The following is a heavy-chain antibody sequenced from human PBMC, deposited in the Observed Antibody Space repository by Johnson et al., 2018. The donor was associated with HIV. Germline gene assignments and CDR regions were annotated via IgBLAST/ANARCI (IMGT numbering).Heavy chain of an antibody. Sequence: VQLVESGGGLVQPGGSLRLSCAASGFTFSSYAMSWVRQAPGKGLEWVSAISGSGGSTYYADSVKGRFTISRDNSKNTLYLQMNSLRAEDTAVYYCARVSLAYSYGYDAFDIWGQGTMVTVSS. D-gene: IGHD5-18*01. CDR1: GFTFSSYA. V-gene: IGHV3-23*04. J-gene: IGHJ3*02. CDR2: ISGSGGST. CDR3: ARVSLAYSYGYDAFDI.